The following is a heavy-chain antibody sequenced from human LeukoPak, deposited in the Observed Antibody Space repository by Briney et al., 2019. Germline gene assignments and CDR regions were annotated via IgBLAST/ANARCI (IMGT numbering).Heavy chain of an antibody. CDR1: GGTFSSYA. V-gene: IGHV1-69*06. Sequence: GASVKVSCNASGGTFSSYAISWVRQAPGQGLEWMGGIIPIFGTANYAQKFQGRVTITADKSASTAYMELSSLRSEDTAVYYCAVRYCSSTSCYSNDAFDIWGQGTMVTVSS. CDR3: AVRYCSSTSCYSNDAFDI. J-gene: IGHJ3*02. CDR2: IIPIFGTA. D-gene: IGHD2-2*01.